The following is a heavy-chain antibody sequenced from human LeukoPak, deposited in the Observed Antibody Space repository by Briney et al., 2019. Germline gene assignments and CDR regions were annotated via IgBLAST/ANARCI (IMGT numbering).Heavy chain of an antibody. CDR2: IYGNDDK. J-gene: IGHJ4*02. CDR1: GFSLTTNVVG. CDR3: VHDVPGDYGFDF. Sequence: SGPTLVNPTQTLTLTCSFSGFSLTTNVVGVGWIRQPPGKALEWPALIYGNDDKRYSASLRSRLTITKDSSKNQVVLTMTNMGPVDTATYYCVHDVPGDYGFDFWGQGTLVTVSS. V-gene: IGHV2-5*01. D-gene: IGHD4-17*01.